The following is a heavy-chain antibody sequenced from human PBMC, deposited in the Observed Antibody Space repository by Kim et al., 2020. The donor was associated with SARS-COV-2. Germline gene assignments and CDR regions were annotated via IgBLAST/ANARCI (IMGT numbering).Heavy chain of an antibody. D-gene: IGHD2-15*01. J-gene: IGHJ3*02. V-gene: IGHV1-3*01. Sequence: YSQKFQGRVTITRDTSASTAYMELSSLRSEDTAVYYCARGVVGGDDAFDIWGQGTMVTVSS. CDR3: ARGVVGGDDAFDI.